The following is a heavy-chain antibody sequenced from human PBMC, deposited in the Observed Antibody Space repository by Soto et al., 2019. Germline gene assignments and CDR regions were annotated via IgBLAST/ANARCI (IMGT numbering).Heavy chain of an antibody. Sequence: SVKVSCKASGGTFSSYAISWVRQAPGQGLEWMGGIIPIFGTANYAQKFQGRVTITADESTSTAYMELSSLRSEDTAVYYCASVTTVFNCFDPWGQGTLVPVSS. CDR2: IIPIFGTA. D-gene: IGHD4-17*01. CDR1: GGTFSSYA. CDR3: ASVTTVFNCFDP. V-gene: IGHV1-69*13. J-gene: IGHJ5*02.